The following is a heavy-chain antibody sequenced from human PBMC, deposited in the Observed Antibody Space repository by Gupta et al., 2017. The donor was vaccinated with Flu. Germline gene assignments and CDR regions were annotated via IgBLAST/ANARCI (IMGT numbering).Heavy chain of an antibody. V-gene: IGHV3-33*01. Sequence: QVQLVESGGGVVQPGRSLRLSCAASGFTFSSYGMHWVRQAPGKGLEWVAVIWYDGSNKYYADSVKGRFTISRDNSKNTLYLQMNSLRAEDTAVYYCARETTDLRYFDYWGQGTLVTVSS. CDR1: GFTFSSYG. J-gene: IGHJ4*02. D-gene: IGHD4-11*01. CDR2: IWYDGSNK. CDR3: ARETTDLRYFDY.